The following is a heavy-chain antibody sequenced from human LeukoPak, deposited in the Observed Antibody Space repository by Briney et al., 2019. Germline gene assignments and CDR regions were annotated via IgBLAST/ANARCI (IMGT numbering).Heavy chain of an antibody. J-gene: IGHJ5*02. D-gene: IGHD6-13*01. CDR3: ARQKVRIAAAANWFDR. CDR1: GYSFTSYW. V-gene: IGHV5-51*01. CDR2: IYPGDSDT. Sequence: GESLQISCQCSGYSFTSYWIGWVRQLPGKGLEWMGIIYPGDSDTRYSPSFQGQVPISADKSISTAYLQWSSLKASDTAMYYCARQKVRIAAAANWFDRWGQGTLVTVSS.